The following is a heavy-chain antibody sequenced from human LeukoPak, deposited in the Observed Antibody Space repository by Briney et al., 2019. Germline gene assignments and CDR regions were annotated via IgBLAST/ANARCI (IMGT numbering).Heavy chain of an antibody. CDR2: ISGSGGST. Sequence: GGSLRLSCAASGFTFSSYAMSWVRQPPGKGLGWVSAISGSGGSTYYADSVKGRFTISRDNSKNTLYLQMNSLRAEDTAVYYCARDIGPTLDYWGQGTLVTVSS. CDR3: ARDIGPTLDY. CDR1: GFTFSSYA. V-gene: IGHV3-23*01. D-gene: IGHD2-15*01. J-gene: IGHJ4*02.